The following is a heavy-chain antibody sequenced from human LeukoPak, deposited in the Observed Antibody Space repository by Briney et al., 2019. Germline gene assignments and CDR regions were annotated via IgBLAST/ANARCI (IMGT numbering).Heavy chain of an antibody. J-gene: IGHJ3*02. CDR3: AREGITEAATTNDALDI. CDR2: VYPNSGGT. V-gene: IGHV1-2*02. CDR1: GYTFSNHL. Sequence: GASVKVSCKASGYTFSNHLIHWVRQAPGQGLEWMGWVYPNSGGTKYAQEFQGRVTMTRDTSISTAYMELSRLRSDDTVVYFCAREGITEAATTNDALDIWGQGTVVTVSS. D-gene: IGHD6-19*01.